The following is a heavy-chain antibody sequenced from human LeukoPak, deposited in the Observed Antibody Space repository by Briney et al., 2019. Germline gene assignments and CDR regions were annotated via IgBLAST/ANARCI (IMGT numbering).Heavy chain of an antibody. J-gene: IGHJ5*02. CDR2: ISVSGGST. Sequence: GGTLRLSCAASAFTFSRYAMIWVRQAPGKGLEWVSGISVSGGSTYYADSVKGRFTISRDNSKNTLYLQMNSLRAEDTAVYYCAKVTFEGVDPWGQGTLVTVSS. CDR3: AKVTFEGVDP. D-gene: IGHD2/OR15-2a*01. CDR1: AFTFSRYA. V-gene: IGHV3-23*01.